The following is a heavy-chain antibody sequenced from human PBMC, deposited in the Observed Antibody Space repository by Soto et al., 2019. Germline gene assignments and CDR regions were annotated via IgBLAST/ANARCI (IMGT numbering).Heavy chain of an antibody. Sequence: GGSLRLSCAASGFTSSSYAMHWVRQAPGKGLEWVSAIGTAGDAYYPNSVKGRFTISRENAKNSLYLQMNSLRAGDTAVYYCARAFITGVIDYWGQGTLVTVSS. CDR1: GFTSSSYA. V-gene: IGHV3-13*04. D-gene: IGHD3-10*01. CDR2: IGTAGDA. CDR3: ARAFITGVIDY. J-gene: IGHJ4*02.